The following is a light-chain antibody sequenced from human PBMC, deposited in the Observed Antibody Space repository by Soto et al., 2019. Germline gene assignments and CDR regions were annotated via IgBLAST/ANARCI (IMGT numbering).Light chain of an antibody. CDR3: QQYYSYPPT. V-gene: IGKV1-5*03. CDR2: KAS. Sequence: DIQMTQSPSTLSGSVGDRVTITCRASQTISSWLAWYQQKPGKAPKLLIYKASTLQSGVPSRFSGSGSGTDFTLTISCLQSEDFATYYCQQYYSYPPTFGQGTKVDIK. J-gene: IGKJ1*01. CDR1: QTISSW.